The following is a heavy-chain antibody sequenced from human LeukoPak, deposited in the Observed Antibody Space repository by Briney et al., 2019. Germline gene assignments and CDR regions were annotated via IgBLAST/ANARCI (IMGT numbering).Heavy chain of an antibody. D-gene: IGHD3-22*01. CDR3: ARDSSSGYYYRDY. Sequence: TGGSLRLSCAASGFTFSSYAMHWVRQAPGKGLEWVAVISYDGSNKYYADSVKGRFTISRDNSKNTLYLQMNSLRAEDTAVYYCARDSSSGYYYRDYWGQGTLVTVSS. V-gene: IGHV3-30-3*01. CDR2: ISYDGSNK. CDR1: GFTFSSYA. J-gene: IGHJ4*02.